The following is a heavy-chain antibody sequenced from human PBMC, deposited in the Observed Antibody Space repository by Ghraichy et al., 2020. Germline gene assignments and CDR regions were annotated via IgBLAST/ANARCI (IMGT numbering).Heavy chain of an antibody. D-gene: IGHD3-10*01. CDR2: IYYSGST. V-gene: IGHV4-39*01. CDR3: ASQTAPLLWFRETHFDY. J-gene: IGHJ4*02. CDR1: GGSISSSSYY. Sequence: SETLSLTCTVSGGSISSSSYYWGWIRQPPGKGLEWIGSIYYSGSTYYIPSLKSRVTISVDTSKNQFSLKLSSVTAADTAVYYCASQTAPLLWFRETHFDYWGQGTLVTVSS.